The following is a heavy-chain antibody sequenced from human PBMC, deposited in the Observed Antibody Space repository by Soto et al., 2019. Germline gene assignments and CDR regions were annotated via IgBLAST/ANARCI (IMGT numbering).Heavy chain of an antibody. D-gene: IGHD3-16*01. V-gene: IGHV4-4*02. CDR3: ATQTISYTWGV. CDR1: GGPITTTIW. J-gene: IGHJ6*02. CDR2: LHHDGTT. Sequence: QVQLQESGPGLVKPSETLFLTCTVSGGPITTTIWWAWVRLPPGKGLEWIGELHHDGTTNYNPSLESRITMSLDKSNNHFSLKLTSVTAADTAIYYCATQTISYTWGVWGRGTTVTVSS.